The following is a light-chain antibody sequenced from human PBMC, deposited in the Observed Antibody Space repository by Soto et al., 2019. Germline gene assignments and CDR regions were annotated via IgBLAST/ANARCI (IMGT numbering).Light chain of an antibody. Sequence: ENVLTQSPGTLSLSPGARATLSCRASQTLSANFLAWYQQKPGQAPHLVLYGVSRRATGIPDRFSGSGSGTYFTLTIARLEPEDFAMYYCQQYGWPPLFRGGTTVEI. V-gene: IGKV3-20*01. CDR2: GVS. CDR3: QQYGWPPL. CDR1: QTLSANF. J-gene: IGKJ4*01.